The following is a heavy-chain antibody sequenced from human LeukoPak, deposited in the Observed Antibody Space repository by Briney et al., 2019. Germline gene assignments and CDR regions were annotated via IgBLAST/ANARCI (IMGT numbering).Heavy chain of an antibody. J-gene: IGHJ4*02. Sequence: GGSLRLSCAVSGLTVSNVWMNWVRQAPGKGLEWVGRIKSKKDGGTTEFAAPVRGRFTISRDDSQNTLYLRMNSLTSDDTAVYYCTQGSGFCYDYWGQGTLVTVSS. D-gene: IGHD3-22*01. CDR1: GLTVSNVW. V-gene: IGHV3-15*07. CDR3: TQGSGFCYDY. CDR2: IKSKKDGGTT.